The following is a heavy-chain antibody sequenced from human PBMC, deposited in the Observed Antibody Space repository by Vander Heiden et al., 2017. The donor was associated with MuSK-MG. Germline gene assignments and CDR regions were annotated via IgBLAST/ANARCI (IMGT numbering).Heavy chain of an antibody. V-gene: IGHV4-39*01. CDR2: LYYSGST. CDR3: ARHVQSTMVRGVSPYGMDV. D-gene: IGHD3-10*01. Sequence: QLQLQESGPGLVQPSETLSLTCTVSDGSISSSSYYWGWIRPHPGKGLAWIGSLYYSGSTYSTPSLKSRVTISVDPSKNQFSLKLSSVTAADTAVYYCARHVQSTMVRGVSPYGMDVWGQGTTVTVSS. CDR1: DGSISSSSYY. J-gene: IGHJ6*02.